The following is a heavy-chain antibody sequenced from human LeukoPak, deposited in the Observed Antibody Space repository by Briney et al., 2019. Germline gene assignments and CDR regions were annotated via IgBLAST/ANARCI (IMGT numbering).Heavy chain of an antibody. CDR3: ARDRRWFGDSGAFDI. J-gene: IGHJ3*02. CDR2: INPNSGGT. CDR1: GYTFTGYY. Sequence: ASVKVSCKASGYTFTGYYMHWVRQAPGQGLEWMGWINPNSGGTNYAQKFQGRVTMTRDTSISTAYMELSRLRSDDTAVYYCARDRRWFGDSGAFDIWGQGTMATVSS. V-gene: IGHV1-2*02. D-gene: IGHD3-10*01.